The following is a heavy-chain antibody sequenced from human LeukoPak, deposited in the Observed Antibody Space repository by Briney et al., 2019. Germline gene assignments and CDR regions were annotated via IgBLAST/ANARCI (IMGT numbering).Heavy chain of an antibody. CDR2: IYYSGST. J-gene: IGHJ5*02. CDR1: GGSISSSSYY. Sequence: SETLSLTCTVSGGSISSSSYYWGWIRQPPGKGLEWIGSIYYSGSTYYNPSLKSRVTISVDTSKNQFSLKLSSVNAADTAVYYCARGYCSSTSCYEWGYWFDPWGQGTLVTVSS. D-gene: IGHD2-2*01. V-gene: IGHV4-39*07. CDR3: ARGYCSSTSCYEWGYWFDP.